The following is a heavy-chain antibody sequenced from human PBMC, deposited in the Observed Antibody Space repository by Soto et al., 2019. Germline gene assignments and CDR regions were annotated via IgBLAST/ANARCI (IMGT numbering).Heavy chain of an antibody. J-gene: IGHJ4*02. CDR1: GFTFSSYG. V-gene: IGHV3-23*01. Sequence: EVQLLESGGGLVQPGGSLRLSCAASGFTFSSYGMSWVRQAPGKGLEWVAAISGSGTSTYYADSVKGRFTISRDNSKNTLYLQMNSLRAEDTAVYYCASGYYDFWSGYYPTFDYWGQGTLVTVSS. CDR3: ASGYYDFWSGYYPTFDY. D-gene: IGHD3-3*01. CDR2: ISGSGTST.